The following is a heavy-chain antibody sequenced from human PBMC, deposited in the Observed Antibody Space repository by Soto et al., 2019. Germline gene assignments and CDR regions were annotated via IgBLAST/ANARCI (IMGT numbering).Heavy chain of an antibody. CDR1: GGSISSGGYY. CDR3: ARDGSLAARPMGWFDP. J-gene: IGHJ5*02. CDR2: IYYSGST. Sequence: SETLSLTCTVSGGSISSGGYYWNWIRQHPGKGLEWIGYIYYSGSTYYNPSLKSRVTISVDTSKNQFSLKLSSVTAADTAVYYCARDGSLAARPMGWFDPWGQGTLVTVSS. V-gene: IGHV4-31*03. D-gene: IGHD6-6*01.